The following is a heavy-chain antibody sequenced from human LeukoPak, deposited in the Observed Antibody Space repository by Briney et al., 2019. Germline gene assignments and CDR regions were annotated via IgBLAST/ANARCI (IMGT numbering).Heavy chain of an antibody. CDR2: TSSNGDRI. J-gene: IGHJ4*02. CDR1: GFTFSSYA. D-gene: IGHD5-12*01. Sequence: GGSLRLSCSASGFTFSSYAIHWVRQGPGKGLEYVSGTSSNGDRINYADSVKGRFTISKDNSKNTLHLQMSSLRAEDTAVYYCVKDAGYSGNDLYFDYWGQGTLVTVSS. CDR3: VKDAGYSGNDLYFDY. V-gene: IGHV3-64D*06.